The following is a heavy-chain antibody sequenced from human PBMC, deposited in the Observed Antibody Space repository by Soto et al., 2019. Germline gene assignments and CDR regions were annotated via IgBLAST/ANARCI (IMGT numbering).Heavy chain of an antibody. CDR2: IYGGAST. V-gene: IGHV3-66*01. D-gene: IGHD2-2*01. CDR1: GFTVSSNY. Sequence: EVQLVESGGGLVQPGGSLRLSCAVSGFTVSSNYMSWVRQAPGKGLEWVSVIYGGASTNYANSGKERFTISTDNFKNTQYLQLNSLSAEDTAVYYCARGGDLTSVKYCSNTSGFPPYDYCGQGTLVTVSS. J-gene: IGHJ4*02. CDR3: ARGGDLTSVKYCSNTSGFPPYDY.